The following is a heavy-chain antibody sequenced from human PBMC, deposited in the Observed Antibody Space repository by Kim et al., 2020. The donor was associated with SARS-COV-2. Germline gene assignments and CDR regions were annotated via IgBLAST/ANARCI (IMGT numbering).Heavy chain of an antibody. CDR1: GFTFSSYD. CDR2: IGTAGDT. Sequence: GGSLRLSCAASGFTFSSYDMHWVRQATGKGLEWVSAIGTAGDTYYPGSVKGRFTISRENAKNSLYLQMNSLRAGDTAVYYCARGAYGSGIIYYYGMDVWGQGATVTVSS. J-gene: IGHJ6*02. D-gene: IGHD3-10*01. V-gene: IGHV3-13*01. CDR3: ARGAYGSGIIYYYGMDV.